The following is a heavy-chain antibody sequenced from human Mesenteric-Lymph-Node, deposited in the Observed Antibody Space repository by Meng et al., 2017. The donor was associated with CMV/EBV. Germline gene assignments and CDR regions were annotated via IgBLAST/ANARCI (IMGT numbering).Heavy chain of an antibody. Sequence: GSLRLSCAASGFTFSSYWMSWVRQAPGKGLEWVANIKQDGSEKYYVDSVKGRFTISRDNAKNSLYLQMNNLRAGDTAVYYCARDVDYGGNRAMGAFDIWGQGTMVTVSS. CDR2: IKQDGSEK. CDR3: ARDVDYGGNRAMGAFDI. J-gene: IGHJ3*02. D-gene: IGHD4-23*01. V-gene: IGHV3-7*01. CDR1: GFTFSSYW.